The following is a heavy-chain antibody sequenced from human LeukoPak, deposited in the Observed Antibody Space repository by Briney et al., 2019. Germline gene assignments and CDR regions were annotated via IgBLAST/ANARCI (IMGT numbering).Heavy chain of an antibody. J-gene: IGHJ3*02. D-gene: IGHD3-10*01. CDR1: GFTFSTYA. CDR3: AKEGDYYGSGSYRDGFDI. V-gene: IGHV3-23*01. Sequence: PGGSLRLSCAASGFTFSTYAMSWVRQAPGKGLEWVSGISGSGDNTNYADSVKGRFTISRDSFKNTLYLQMNSLRPEDTAVYYCAKEGDYYGSGSYRDGFDIWGQGTRATVSS. CDR2: ISGSGDNT.